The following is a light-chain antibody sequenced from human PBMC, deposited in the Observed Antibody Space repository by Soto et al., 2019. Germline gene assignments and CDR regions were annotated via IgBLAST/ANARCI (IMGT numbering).Light chain of an antibody. J-gene: IGLJ1*01. CDR3: QSYDSSLSGYV. CDR1: SSNIGAGYE. CDR2: ENN. Sequence: QSVLTQPPSVSAAPGQRVTISCTGSSSNIGAGYEAHWYQQVPGTAPKLLIYENNNRPSGVPDRFSGSKSGTSASLAITGLQAEDEAEYDCQSYDSSLSGYVFGTGTKLTVL. V-gene: IGLV1-40*01.